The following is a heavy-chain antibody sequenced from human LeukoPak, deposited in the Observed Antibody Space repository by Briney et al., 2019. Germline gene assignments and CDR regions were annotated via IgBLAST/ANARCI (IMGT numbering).Heavy chain of an antibody. CDR1: GYTFAIFG. CDR2: IGTNNENT. CDR3: ARAGATVTKFYDY. D-gene: IGHD4-17*01. V-gene: IGHV1-18*01. Sequence: GASVTVSCKASGYTFAIFGVTWVRQAPGQGLEWMGWIGTNNENTNYAQKFQGRVTMTTDTSTSTVYMELRSLRSDDTAVYYCARAGATVTKFYDYWGQGTLVSVSS. J-gene: IGHJ4*02.